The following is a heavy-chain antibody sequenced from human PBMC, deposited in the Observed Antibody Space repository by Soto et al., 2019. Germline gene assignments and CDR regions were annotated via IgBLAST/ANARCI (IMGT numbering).Heavy chain of an antibody. CDR2: ISSSGSYI. CDR1: GCTFSSYS. J-gene: IGHJ3*01. D-gene: IGHD7-27*01. CDR3: ARVRPRLGTTPDAFDV. V-gene: IGHV3-21*01. Sequence: GVSLRLSCAAAGCTFSSYSMSWVRQAPGKGLEWVSSISSSGSYIYYADSVKGRFTISRDNSKNTLYLQMNSLRAEDTAVYYCARVRPRLGTTPDAFDVRGQGTMVTVSS.